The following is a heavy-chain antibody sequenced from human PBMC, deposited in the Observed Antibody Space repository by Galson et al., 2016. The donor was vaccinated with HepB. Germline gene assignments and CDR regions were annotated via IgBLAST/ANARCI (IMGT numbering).Heavy chain of an antibody. V-gene: IGHV3-23*01. CDR2: ISGDGVTT. CDR3: AKGGDYDH. D-gene: IGHD7-27*01. CDR1: GFTFSESA. J-gene: IGHJ5*02. Sequence: SLRLSCAASGFTFSESAMSWVRQAPGKGLEWVSAISGDGVTTYYADSVRGHFTMSRDISKNTLYLQMNSLRAEDTAVYYRAKGGDYDHWGQGTLVTVSS.